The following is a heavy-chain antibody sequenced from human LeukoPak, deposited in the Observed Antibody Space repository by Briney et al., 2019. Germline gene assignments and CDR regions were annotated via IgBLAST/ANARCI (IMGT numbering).Heavy chain of an antibody. CDR3: ARDLGYSASY. Sequence: PSETLSLTCTVSGGYVNVGRYYWTWIRQPPGKGLEWIGHFYTSGSAKYNPSLMSRVTIPVDTSKNQFSLKLNSVTAADTAVYYCARDLGYSASYWGQGTLVTVSS. V-gene: IGHV4-61*09. CDR1: GGYVNVGRYY. CDR2: FYTSGSA. J-gene: IGHJ4*02. D-gene: IGHD3-22*01.